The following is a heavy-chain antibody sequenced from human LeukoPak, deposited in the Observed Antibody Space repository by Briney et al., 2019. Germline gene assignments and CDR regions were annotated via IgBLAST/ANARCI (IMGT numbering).Heavy chain of an antibody. D-gene: IGHD6-19*01. CDR2: IYTSGST. V-gene: IGHV4-61*02. Sequence: SETLSLTCTVSGGSISSGSYYWSWIRQPAGKGLEWIGRIYTSGSTNYNPSLKSRVTMSVDTSKNQFSLKLSSVTAADTAVYYCARVPYSSGWYDYWGQGTLVTVSS. J-gene: IGHJ4*02. CDR3: ARVPYSSGWYDY. CDR1: GGSISSGSYY.